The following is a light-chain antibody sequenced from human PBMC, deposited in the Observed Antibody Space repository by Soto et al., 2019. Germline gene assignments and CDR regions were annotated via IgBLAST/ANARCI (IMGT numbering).Light chain of an antibody. CDR3: HQDFDLPLT. CDR1: QSLSNTY. V-gene: IGKV3D-7*01. Sequence: EIVMPPSPVTLSLSPGDRATLSCRASQSLSNTYISWYQQKPGQAPRLLIYGASTRATGIPARFSGSGSGTDFPLTISSLQPEDFALYYCHQDFDLPLTFGGGTKVEIK. J-gene: IGKJ4*01. CDR2: GAS.